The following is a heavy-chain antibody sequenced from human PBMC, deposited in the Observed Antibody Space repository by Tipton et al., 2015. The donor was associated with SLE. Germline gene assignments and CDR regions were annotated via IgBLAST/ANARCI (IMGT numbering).Heavy chain of an antibody. CDR1: GGSFCGYY. V-gene: IGHV4-34*01. CDR3: ARSKGWFDP. Sequence: TLSLTCAVYGGSFCGYYWSWIRQPPGKGLEWIGEINHSGSTNYNPSLKSRVTISVDTSKNQFSLKLSSVTAADMAVYYCARSKGWFDPWGQGTLVTVSS. CDR2: INHSGST. J-gene: IGHJ5*02.